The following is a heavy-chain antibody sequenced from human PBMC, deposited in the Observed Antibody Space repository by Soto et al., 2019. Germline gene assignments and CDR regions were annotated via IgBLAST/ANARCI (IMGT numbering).Heavy chain of an antibody. CDR1: GFSLSTGGVG. CDR2: IYWNGET. J-gene: IGHJ4*02. Sequence: QITLKESGPTLVKPTQTLTLTCNFSGFSLSTGGVGVAWVRQPPGKALEWLTLIYWNGETRTSPSLENRLTVTKDASKNQVALTRTTLDPVDTATYYSAHLPPFADYNLDYWGQGIRVTVSS. CDR3: AHLPPFADYNLDY. V-gene: IGHV2-5*01. D-gene: IGHD1-20*01.